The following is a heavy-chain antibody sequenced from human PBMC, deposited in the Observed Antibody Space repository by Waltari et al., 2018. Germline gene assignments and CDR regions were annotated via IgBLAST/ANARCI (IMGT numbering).Heavy chain of an antibody. J-gene: IGHJ4*02. CDR1: GGSISSSSYY. CDR3: ASGWQLGVDY. CDR2: IYYSGST. Sequence: QLQLQESGPGLVKPSATLSLTCTVSGGSISSSSYYWGWIRQPPGKGLEWIGSIYYSGSTYYNPSLKSRATISVDTSKNQFSLKLSSVTAADTAVYYCASGWQLGVDYWGQGTLVTVSS. V-gene: IGHV4-39*01. D-gene: IGHD6-6*01.